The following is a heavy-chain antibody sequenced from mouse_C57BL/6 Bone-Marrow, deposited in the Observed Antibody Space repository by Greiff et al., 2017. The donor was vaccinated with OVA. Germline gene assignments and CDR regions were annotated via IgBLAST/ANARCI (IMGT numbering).Heavy chain of an antibody. Sequence: QVQLQQSGTELVKPGASVKLSCKASGYTFTSYWMHWEKQRPGQGLEWIGNINPSNGGTNYNEKFKSKATLTVDKSSSTAYMQLSSLTSEDSAVYYCARLGPYSNVFFDYWGQGTTLTVSS. CDR2: INPSNGGT. D-gene: IGHD2-5*01. CDR3: ARLGPYSNVFFDY. V-gene: IGHV1-53*01. CDR1: GYTFTSYW. J-gene: IGHJ2*01.